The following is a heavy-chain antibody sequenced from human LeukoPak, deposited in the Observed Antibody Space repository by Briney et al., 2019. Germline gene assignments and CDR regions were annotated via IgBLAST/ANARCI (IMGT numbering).Heavy chain of an antibody. D-gene: IGHD6-13*01. CDR1: GGSISSGSYY. CDR3: ARSPFSSSWPY. CDR2: IYTSGST. J-gene: IGHJ4*02. Sequence: SQTLSLTCTVSGGSISSGSYYWSWIRQPAGKGLEWIGRIYTSGSTNYNPSLKSRVTISVDTSKNQFSLKLSSVTAADTAVYYCARSPFSSSWPYWGQGTLVTVSS. V-gene: IGHV4-61*02.